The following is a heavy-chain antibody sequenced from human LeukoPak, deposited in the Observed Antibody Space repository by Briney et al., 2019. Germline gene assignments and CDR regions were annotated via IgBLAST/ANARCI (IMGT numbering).Heavy chain of an antibody. CDR1: GFTFSSYA. V-gene: IGHV3-30-3*01. Sequence: PGRSLRLSCAASGFTFSSYAMHWVRQAPGKGLEWVAVISYDGSNKYYADSVKGRFTISRDNSKNTLYLQMNSLRAEDTAVYYCARDLTYRGGDCYWGQGTLVTVSS. CDR3: ARDLTYRGGDCY. CDR2: ISYDGSNK. D-gene: IGHD2-21*02. J-gene: IGHJ4*02.